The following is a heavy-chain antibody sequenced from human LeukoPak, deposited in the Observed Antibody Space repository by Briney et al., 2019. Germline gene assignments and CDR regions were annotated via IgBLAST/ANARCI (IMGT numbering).Heavy chain of an antibody. CDR1: GYTFTGYY. CDR2: INPNSGGT. J-gene: IGHJ4*02. CDR3: ARDSVVAAAGFVDY. Sequence: ASVKVSCKASGYTFTGYYMHWVRQAPGQGLEWMGWINPNSGGTNYAQKFQGRVTITRDTSISTAYMELSRLRSDDTAVYYCARDSVVAAAGFVDYWGQGTLVTVSS. D-gene: IGHD6-13*01. V-gene: IGHV1-2*02.